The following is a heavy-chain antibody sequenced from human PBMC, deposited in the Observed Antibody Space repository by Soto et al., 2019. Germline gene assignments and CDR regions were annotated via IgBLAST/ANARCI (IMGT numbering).Heavy chain of an antibody. CDR1: TFSFRSFT. V-gene: IGHV3-48*01. CDR2: ISSSSETI. J-gene: IGHJ5*02. Sequence: ELQLVESGGGVLQPGGSLRLSCAASTFSFRSFTMNWVRQAPGKGLEWISYISSSSETIFYADSVKGRFTVSRDNAKNSLFLQMNSLRPEDTAVYYCTSGAGAWFDPWGQGTLVTVSS. CDR3: TSGAGAWFDP.